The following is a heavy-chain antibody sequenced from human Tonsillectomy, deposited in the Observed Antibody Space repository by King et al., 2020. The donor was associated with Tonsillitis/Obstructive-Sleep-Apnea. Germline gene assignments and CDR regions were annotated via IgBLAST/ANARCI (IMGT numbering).Heavy chain of an antibody. J-gene: IGHJ5*01. CDR2: IIPLFGAA. CDR1: GGTFSNYA. Sequence: QLVQSGAEVKKPGSSVKVSCKASGGTFSNYAMRWVRQAPGQGLEWMGGIIPLFGAANYAQKFQGRVTITADASTSTAFMVLGSLRSDDTAVYYCAGVSGQGVVVVPAALKYSWFDSWGQGTLVTVSS. CDR3: AGVSGQGVVVVPAALKYSWFDS. D-gene: IGHD2-2*01. V-gene: IGHV1-69*01.